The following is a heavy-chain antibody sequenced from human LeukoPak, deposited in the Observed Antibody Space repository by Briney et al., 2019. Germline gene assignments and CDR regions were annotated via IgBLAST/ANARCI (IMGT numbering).Heavy chain of an antibody. V-gene: IGHV4-39*02. J-gene: IGHJ4*02. D-gene: IGHD3-10*01. Sequence: SETLSLTCTVSGGSISSSSYYWGWIRQPPGKGLEWIGSIYYSGSTYYNPSLKSRVTISVDTSKNQFSLKLSSVTAADTAVYYCAREDGRVDGYYGSGSYHYWGQGTLVTVSS. CDR3: AREDGRVDGYYGSGSYHY. CDR1: GGSISSSSYY. CDR2: IYYSGST.